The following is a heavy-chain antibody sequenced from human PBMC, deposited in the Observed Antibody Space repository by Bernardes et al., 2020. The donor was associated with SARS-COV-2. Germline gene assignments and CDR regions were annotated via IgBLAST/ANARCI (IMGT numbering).Heavy chain of an antibody. V-gene: IGHV3-21*01. D-gene: IGHD6-13*01. Sequence: GGSLRLSCAASGFTFSSYSMNWVRQAPGKGLEWVSSISSSSSYIYYADSVKGRFTISRDNAKNSLYLQMNSLRAEDTAVYYCASLAAAGTAYYYYGMDVWGQGTTVTVSS. CDR2: ISSSSSYI. CDR1: GFTFSSYS. J-gene: IGHJ6*02. CDR3: ASLAAAGTAYYYYGMDV.